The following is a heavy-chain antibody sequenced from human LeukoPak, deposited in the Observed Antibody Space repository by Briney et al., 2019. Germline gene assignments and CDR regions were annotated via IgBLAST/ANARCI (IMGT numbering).Heavy chain of an antibody. D-gene: IGHD2-2*02. CDR1: GGTFSSYA. CDR3: ARGGDCSSTSCYTGAFDI. CDR2: IIPILGIA. Sequence: SVKVSCKASGGTFSSYAISWVRQAPGQGLEWMGRIIPILGIANYAQKFQGRVTITADKSTSTAYMELSSLRSEDTAVYYCARGGDCSSTSCYTGAFDIWGQGTMVTVSS. V-gene: IGHV1-69*04. J-gene: IGHJ3*02.